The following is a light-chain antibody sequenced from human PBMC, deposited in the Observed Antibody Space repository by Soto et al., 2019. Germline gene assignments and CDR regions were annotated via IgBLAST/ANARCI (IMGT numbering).Light chain of an antibody. J-gene: IGKJ1*01. Sequence: DIQMTQSPSTLSASVGDRVTTTCRASQSISSWLAWYQQKPGKAPKLLIYDASSLESGVPSRFSGSGSGTEFTLTISSLQPDDFATYYCQQYNSYSGTFGQGTKVEIE. CDR2: DAS. V-gene: IGKV1-5*01. CDR3: QQYNSYSGT. CDR1: QSISSW.